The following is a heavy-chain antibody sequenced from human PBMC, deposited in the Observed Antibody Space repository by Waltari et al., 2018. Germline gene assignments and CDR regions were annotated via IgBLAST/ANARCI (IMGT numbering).Heavy chain of an antibody. D-gene: IGHD1-26*01. CDR1: GGTFSSYA. Sequence: QVQLVQSGAEVKKPGSSVKVSCKASGGTFSSYAISWVRQAPGQGLEWMGGIIPILGIANYAQKFQGRVTITADKSTSTAYMELNSLRAEDTAVYYCAKVRGVIVGAYFDYWGQGTLVTVSS. V-gene: IGHV1-69*10. J-gene: IGHJ4*02. CDR2: IIPILGIA. CDR3: AKVRGVIVGAYFDY.